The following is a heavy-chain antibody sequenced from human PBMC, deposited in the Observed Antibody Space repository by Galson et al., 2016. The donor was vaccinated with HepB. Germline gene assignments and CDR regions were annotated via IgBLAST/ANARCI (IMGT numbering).Heavy chain of an antibody. CDR1: GFIFDDYS. V-gene: IGHV3-9*01. Sequence: SLSLSCAASGFIFDDYSMHWVRQIPGKGLEWVSGINWNSARVDYAGSVKGRFTISRDKNSLFLQMNSLRPEDTALYYCAKEDGGFNFDPWGQGTLVTVSS. J-gene: IGHJ5*02. D-gene: IGHD2-15*01. CDR2: INWNSARV. CDR3: AKEDGGFNFDP.